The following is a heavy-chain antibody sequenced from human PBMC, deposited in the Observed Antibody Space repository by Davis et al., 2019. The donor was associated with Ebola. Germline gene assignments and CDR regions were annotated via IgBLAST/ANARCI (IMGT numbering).Heavy chain of an antibody. CDR2: INTNTGNP. J-gene: IGHJ6*04. CDR1: GYTFTSYA. Sequence: AASVTVSCKASGYTFTSYAMNWVRQAPGQGLEWMGWINTNTGNPTYAQGFTGRFVFSLDTSVSTAYLQISSLKAEDTAVYYCARWWVATTPWYYYYGMDVWGKGTTVTVSS. V-gene: IGHV7-4-1*02. CDR3: ARWWVATTPWYYYYGMDV. D-gene: IGHD5-12*01.